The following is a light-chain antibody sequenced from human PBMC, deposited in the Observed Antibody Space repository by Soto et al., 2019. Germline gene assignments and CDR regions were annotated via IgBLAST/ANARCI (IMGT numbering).Light chain of an antibody. CDR2: EVY. J-gene: IGLJ3*02. Sequence: QSVLTQPASVSGSRGQSVTISCTGTSSDVGGFNFVSWYQHRPGTAPKLLIYEVYNRPSGASSRFSGSKSVNTASLTISGLQAEDEADYYCSSYTTSGTHVLFGGGTKVTVL. V-gene: IGLV2-14*01. CDR3: SSYTTSGTHVL. CDR1: SSDVGGFNF.